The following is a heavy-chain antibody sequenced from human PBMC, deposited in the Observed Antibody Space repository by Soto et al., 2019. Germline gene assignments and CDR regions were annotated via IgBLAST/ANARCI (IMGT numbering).Heavy chain of an antibody. J-gene: IGHJ5*02. D-gene: IGHD3-3*01. CDR3: ARDPHEFWTSYWFDP. Sequence: GASVKVSCKNSGYTFNTYGINWGRQAPGQGLELMGWISAYDGKTTYAEKFQGRVTLTTDTSTSTAYMELRSLRSDDTAIYYCARDPHEFWTSYWFDPWGQGTPVTGSS. CDR2: ISAYDGKT. V-gene: IGHV1-18*01. CDR1: GYTFNTYG.